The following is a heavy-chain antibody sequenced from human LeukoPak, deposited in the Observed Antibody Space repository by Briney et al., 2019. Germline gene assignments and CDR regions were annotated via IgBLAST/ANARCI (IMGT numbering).Heavy chain of an antibody. CDR2: IFHSGSS. D-gene: IGHD4-17*01. V-gene: IGHV4-30-2*01. CDR1: GDSISSGDYS. CDR3: ARHGIGDRAYYFDY. J-gene: IGHJ4*02. Sequence: PSETLFLTCAVSGDSISSGDYSWSWIRQPSGKGLEWIGYIFHSGSSYYNPSLKSRVSMSVDTSKNQFSLKLSSVTAADTAAYYCARHGIGDRAYYFDYWGQGTLVSVSS.